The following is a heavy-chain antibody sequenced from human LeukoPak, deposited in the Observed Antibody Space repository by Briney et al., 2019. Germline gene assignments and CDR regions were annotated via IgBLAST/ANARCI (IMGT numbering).Heavy chain of an antibody. CDR2: IYHSGTT. Sequence: SETLSLTCAVSGYSITSSSWWGWIRQPPGKGLEWIGYIYHSGTTYYNPSLQSRVTMSVDTSKNQFSLKLSSVTAVDTAVYYCARKENVYYYFDYWGQGTLVTVSP. CDR1: GYSITSSSW. J-gene: IGHJ4*02. V-gene: IGHV4-28*01. CDR3: ARKENVYYYFDY. D-gene: IGHD3-10*01.